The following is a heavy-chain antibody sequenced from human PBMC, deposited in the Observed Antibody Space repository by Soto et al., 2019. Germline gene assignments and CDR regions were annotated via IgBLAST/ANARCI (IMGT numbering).Heavy chain of an antibody. J-gene: IGHJ4*02. CDR2: INHSGST. CDR1: GGSFSGYY. V-gene: IGHV4-34*01. D-gene: IGHD3-3*01. Sequence: SETLSLTCAVYGGSFSGYYWSWIRQPPGKGLEWIGEINHSGSTNYNPSPKSRVTISVDTSKNQFSLKLSSVPAADTAVYYCARGGGLPNYDFWSGYYFGGGERGIDYWGQGTLVTVSS. CDR3: ARGGGLPNYDFWSGYYFGGGERGIDY.